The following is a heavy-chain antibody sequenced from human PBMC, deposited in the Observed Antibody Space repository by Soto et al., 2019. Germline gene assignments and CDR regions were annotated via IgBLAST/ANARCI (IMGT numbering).Heavy chain of an antibody. Sequence: PSETLSLTCTVSGGSISSGDYYWSWIRQPPGKGLEWIGYIYHSGSPYYNPSLKSRVTISVDTSKNQFSLKLTSVTAADTAVYYCARDKITGLFDYWGQGTLVTVSS. D-gene: IGHD2-8*02. J-gene: IGHJ4*02. CDR3: ARDKITGLFDY. V-gene: IGHV4-30-4*01. CDR1: GGSISSGDYY. CDR2: IYHSGSP.